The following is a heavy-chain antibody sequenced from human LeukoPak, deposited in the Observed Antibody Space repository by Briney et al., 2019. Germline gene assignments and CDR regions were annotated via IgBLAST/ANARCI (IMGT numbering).Heavy chain of an antibody. CDR1: GFTFGDHA. CDR3: ARGPIQLWIHNAMDV. J-gene: IGHJ6*02. V-gene: IGHV3-49*04. Sequence: GGSLRLSCRGSGFTFGDHAMSRVRQAPGKGLEWVGFIRSKAYRGTTEYAASVKGRFTISRDDSASIAYLQMNSLKTEDTAMYYCARGPIQLWIHNAMDVWGQGTTVTVSS. CDR2: IRSKAYRGTT. D-gene: IGHD5-18*01.